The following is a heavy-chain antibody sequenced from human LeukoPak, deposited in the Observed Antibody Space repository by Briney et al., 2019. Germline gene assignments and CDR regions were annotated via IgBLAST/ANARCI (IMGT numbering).Heavy chain of an antibody. D-gene: IGHD3-22*01. Sequence: PGGSLRLSCAASGFTFSSYWMHWVRQAPGKGLVWVSRINSDGSSTTYADSVKGRFTISRDNAKNTLYLQLSSLRAEDTAVYYCARERANYDSSGHDAFDIWGQGTMVTVSS. CDR3: ARERANYDSSGHDAFDI. J-gene: IGHJ3*02. V-gene: IGHV3-74*01. CDR2: INSDGSST. CDR1: GFTFSSYW.